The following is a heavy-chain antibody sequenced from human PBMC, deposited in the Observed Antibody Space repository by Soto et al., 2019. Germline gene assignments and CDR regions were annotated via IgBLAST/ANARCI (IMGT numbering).Heavy chain of an antibody. V-gene: IGHV3-30-3*01. CDR2: ISYAGSNK. D-gene: IGHD3-9*01. CDR1: GFTFSSYA. J-gene: IGHJ6*02. CDR3: ARDLTDQESGHYYGMDV. Sequence: PGGSLRLSCAASGFTFSSYAMHWVRQAPGKGLEWVAVISYAGSNKYYADSVKGRFTISRDNSKNTLYLQMNSLRAEDTAVYYCARDLTDQESGHYYGMDVWGQGTTVTVSS.